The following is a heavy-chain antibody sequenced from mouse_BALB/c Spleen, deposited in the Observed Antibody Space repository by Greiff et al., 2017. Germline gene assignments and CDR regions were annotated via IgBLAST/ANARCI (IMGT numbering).Heavy chain of an antibody. CDR2: ISTYYGDA. Sequence: QVQLKESGAELVRPGVSVKISCKGSGYTFTDYAMHWVKQSHAKSLEWIGVISTYYGDASYNQKFKGKATMTVDKSSSTAYMELARLTSEDSAIYYCARSPLYGSSRGDYFDYWGQGTTLTVSS. D-gene: IGHD1-1*01. CDR3: ARSPLYGSSRGDYFDY. V-gene: IGHV1S137*01. J-gene: IGHJ2*01. CDR1: GYTFTDYA.